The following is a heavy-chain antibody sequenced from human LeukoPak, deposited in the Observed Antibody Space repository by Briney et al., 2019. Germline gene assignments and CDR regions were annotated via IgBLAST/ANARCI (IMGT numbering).Heavy chain of an antibody. J-gene: IGHJ4*02. CDR1: GFTFSSYG. D-gene: IGHD3-10*01. CDR2: IWYDGSNK. Sequence: GRPLRLSCAASGFTFSSYGMHWVRQAPGKGLEWVAVIWYDGSNKYYADSVRGRFTISRDNSKNTLYLQMNSLRAEDTAVYYCAREGGVQGVIIPRTFDYWGQGTLVTVSS. CDR3: AREGGVQGVIIPRTFDY. V-gene: IGHV3-33*01.